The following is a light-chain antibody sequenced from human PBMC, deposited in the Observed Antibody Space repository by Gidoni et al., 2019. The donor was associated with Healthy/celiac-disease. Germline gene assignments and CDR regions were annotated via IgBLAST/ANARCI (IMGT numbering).Light chain of an antibody. CDR2: LVS. CDR1: QSLRHSNGYNY. V-gene: IGKV2-28*01. J-gene: IGKJ4*01. CDR3: MQALQTPLT. Sequence: DIVMTESPLSLPGTPGEPASISCRSGQSLRHSNGYNYLGWYQQKPGQSPQLLIYLVSTRASGVPDRFSGSGSGTDFTLKISRVEAEDVGVYYCMQALQTPLTFGEGTKVEIK.